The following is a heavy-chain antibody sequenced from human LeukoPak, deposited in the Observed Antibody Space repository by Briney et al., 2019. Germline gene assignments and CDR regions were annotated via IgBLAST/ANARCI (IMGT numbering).Heavy chain of an antibody. V-gene: IGHV5-51*01. CDR1: GYSFTSYW. D-gene: IGHD4-17*01. Sequence: VESLKISCQGSGYSFTSYWIGWVRQIPGKGLEWMGIIYPGDSDTRYSPPFQGQVTISADKSISTAYLQWSSLKASDTAMYYCARRIYGDYSDYWGQGTLVTVSS. J-gene: IGHJ4*02. CDR2: IYPGDSDT. CDR3: ARRIYGDYSDY.